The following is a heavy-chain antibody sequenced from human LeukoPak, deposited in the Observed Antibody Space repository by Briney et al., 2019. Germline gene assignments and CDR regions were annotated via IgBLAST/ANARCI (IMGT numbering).Heavy chain of an antibody. D-gene: IGHD3-3*01. CDR1: GYTFTSHD. J-gene: IGHJ6*02. CDR2: MNPNSGNT. V-gene: IGHV1-8*01. CDR3: ARMMYYDFWSGYPVYYYYGMDV. Sequence: ASVKVSCKASGYTFTSHDINWVRQVTGQGLEWMGWMNPNSGNTGYAQKFQGRVTMTRNTSISTAYMELSSLRSEDTAVYYCARMMYYDFWSGYPVYYYYGMDVWGQGTTVTVSS.